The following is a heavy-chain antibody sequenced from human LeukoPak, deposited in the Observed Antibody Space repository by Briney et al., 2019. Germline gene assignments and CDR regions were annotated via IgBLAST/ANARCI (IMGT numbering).Heavy chain of an antibody. J-gene: IGHJ6*03. CDR2: IKSKTDGGTT. V-gene: IGHV3-15*01. Sequence: PGGSLRLSCAASGFTASGFTFSNAWMSWVRQAPGKGLEGVGRIKSKTDGGTTDFAAPVKGRFTISRDDSQNTPSLQMTNLKTEDTAVYYCTTDSGNWYFYYYYMDVWGKGATVTVSS. D-gene: IGHD6-25*01. CDR3: TTDSGNWYFYYYYMDV. CDR1: GFTFSNAW.